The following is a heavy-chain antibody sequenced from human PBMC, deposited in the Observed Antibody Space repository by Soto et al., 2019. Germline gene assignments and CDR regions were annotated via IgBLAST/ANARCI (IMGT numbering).Heavy chain of an antibody. J-gene: IGHJ5*02. CDR1: GGTFSSYA. D-gene: IGHD3-22*01. CDR2: IIPIFGTA. V-gene: IGHV1-69*01. Sequence: QVQLVQSGAEVKKPGSSVKVSCKASGGTFSSYAISWVRQAPGQGLEWMGGIIPIFGTANYAQKFQGRVTINADESTSTAYMELSSLRSEDTAVYYCARDYYDSSGYYGGWFDPWGQGTLVTVSS. CDR3: ARDYYDSSGYYGGWFDP.